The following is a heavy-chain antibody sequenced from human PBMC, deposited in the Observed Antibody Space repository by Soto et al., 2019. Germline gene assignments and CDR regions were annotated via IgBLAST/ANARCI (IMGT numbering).Heavy chain of an antibody. Sequence: QVQLVQSGAEVKKPGSSVKVSCKASGGTFSSYAISWVRQAPGQGLEWMGGIIPIFATANYAQKFQGRVTITADASTSTAYMELSSLRSEDTAVYYCAGVQQWLARSWYFDLWGRGTLVTVSS. CDR2: IIPIFATA. D-gene: IGHD6-19*01. J-gene: IGHJ2*01. CDR3: AGVQQWLARSWYFDL. CDR1: GGTFSSYA. V-gene: IGHV1-69*12.